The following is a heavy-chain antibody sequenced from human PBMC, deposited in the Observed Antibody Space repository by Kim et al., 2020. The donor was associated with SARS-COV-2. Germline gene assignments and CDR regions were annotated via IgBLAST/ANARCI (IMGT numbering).Heavy chain of an antibody. CDR1: GFTFSSYS. V-gene: IGHV3-48*02. CDR3: ARRFGELYYYGMDV. Sequence: GGSLRLSCAASGFTFSSYSMNWVRQAPGKGLEWVSYISSSSSTIYYADSVKGRFTISRDNAKNSLYLQMNSLRDEDTAVYYCARRFGELYYYGMDVWGQGTTVTVSS. J-gene: IGHJ6*02. CDR2: ISSSSSTI. D-gene: IGHD3-10*01.